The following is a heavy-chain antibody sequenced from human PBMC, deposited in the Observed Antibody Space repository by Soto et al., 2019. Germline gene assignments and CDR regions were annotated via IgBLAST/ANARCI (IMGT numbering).Heavy chain of an antibody. CDR3: ARDHRGYCSGGSCYRYFDY. J-gene: IGHJ4*02. D-gene: IGHD2-15*01. V-gene: IGHV4-31*03. CDR1: GVSISSGGYY. CDR2: IYYSGST. Sequence: QVQLQESGPGLVKPSQTLSLTCTVSGVSISSGGYYWSWIRQHPGKGLEWIGYIYYSGSTYYNPSLKSRVTISVDTSKNQFSLKLSSVTAADTAVYYCARDHRGYCSGGSCYRYFDYWGQGTLVTVSS.